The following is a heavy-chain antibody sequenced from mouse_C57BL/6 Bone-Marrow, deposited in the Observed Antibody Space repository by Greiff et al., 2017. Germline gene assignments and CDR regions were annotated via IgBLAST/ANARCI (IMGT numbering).Heavy chain of an antibody. V-gene: IGHV5-4*01. CDR1: GFTFSSYA. CDR3: AREKRNRFAY. CDR2: ISDGGSYT. Sequence: EVKLVESGGGLVKPGGSLKLSCAASGFTFSSYAMSWVRQTPEKRLEWVATISDGGSYTYYPDNVKGRFTISRDNAKNNLYLQMSHLKSEDTAMYDCAREKRNRFAYWGQGTLVTVSA. J-gene: IGHJ3*01.